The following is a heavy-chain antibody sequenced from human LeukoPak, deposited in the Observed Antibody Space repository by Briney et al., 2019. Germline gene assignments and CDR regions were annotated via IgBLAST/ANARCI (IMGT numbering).Heavy chain of an antibody. J-gene: IGHJ4*02. CDR1: GFTFSSYS. CDR2: ISSSSSYI. D-gene: IGHD3-10*01. Sequence: GGSLRLSCAASGFTFSSYSMNWVRQAPGKGLGWVSSISSSSSYIYYADSVKGRFTISRDNAKNSLYLQMNSLRAEDTAVYYCARDGWFGEFVDYWGQGTLVTVSS. CDR3: ARDGWFGEFVDY. V-gene: IGHV3-21*01.